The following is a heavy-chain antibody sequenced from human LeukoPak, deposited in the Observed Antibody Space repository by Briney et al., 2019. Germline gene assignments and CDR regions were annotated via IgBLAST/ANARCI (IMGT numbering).Heavy chain of an antibody. CDR3: AREGATGGTYNWFDP. V-gene: IGHV4-61*02. CDR1: GGSISSGSYY. D-gene: IGHD1-1*01. CDR2: IYTSGST. Sequence: PSETLSLTCTVSGGSISSGSYYWSWIRQPAGKGLGWIGRIYTSGSTNYNPSLKSRVTISVDTSKNQFSLKLRSVTAADTAVYYCAREGATGGTYNWFDPWGQGTLVTVSS. J-gene: IGHJ5*02.